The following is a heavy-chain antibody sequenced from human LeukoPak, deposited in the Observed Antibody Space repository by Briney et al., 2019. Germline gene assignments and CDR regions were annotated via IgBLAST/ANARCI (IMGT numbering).Heavy chain of an antibody. J-gene: IGHJ4*02. CDR1: GFTFSSYS. CDR3: ARAILVTTVTGGY. CDR2: ISSSSSYI. Sequence: GGSLRLSCAASGFTFSSYSMNWVRQAPGKGLEWVSSISSSSSYIYYADSVKGRFTISRDNAKNSLYLQMNSLRAEDTAVYYCARAILVTTVTGGYWGQGTLVTVSS. D-gene: IGHD4-17*01. V-gene: IGHV3-21*01.